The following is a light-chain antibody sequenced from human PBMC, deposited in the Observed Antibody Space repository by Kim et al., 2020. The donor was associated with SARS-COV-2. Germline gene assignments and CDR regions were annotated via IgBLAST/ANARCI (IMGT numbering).Light chain of an antibody. Sequence: GKTVTIACCRSSGSIARNSVQWYQQRPGSAPTTVIYEDNQRPSGVPDRFSGSIDSSSNSASLTISGLKTEDEADYYCQSYDSSTVVFGGGTQLTVL. CDR3: QSYDSSTVV. V-gene: IGLV6-57*03. CDR2: EDN. CDR1: SGSIARNS. J-gene: IGLJ2*01.